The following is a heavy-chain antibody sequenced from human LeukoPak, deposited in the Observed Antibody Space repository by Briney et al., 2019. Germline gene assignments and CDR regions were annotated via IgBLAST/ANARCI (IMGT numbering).Heavy chain of an antibody. CDR3: ARGYADYYYMDV. D-gene: IGHD5-12*01. Sequence: GGSLRLSCAASGFTFSNYSMNWVRQAPGKGLEWVSSISSSSSYIYYADSMKGRFTISRDNAKNSLYLQMNSLRAEDTAVYYCARGYADYYYMDVWGKGTTVTVSS. J-gene: IGHJ6*03. V-gene: IGHV3-21*01. CDR1: GFTFSNYS. CDR2: ISSSSSYI.